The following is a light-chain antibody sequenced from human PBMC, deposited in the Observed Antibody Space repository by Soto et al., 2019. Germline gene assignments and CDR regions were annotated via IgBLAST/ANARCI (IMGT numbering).Light chain of an antibody. CDR1: QSISSY. CDR2: AAS. V-gene: IGKV1-39*01. CDR3: QHYNSYSEA. J-gene: IGKJ1*01. Sequence: DIQMTQSPSSLSASVGDRVTITCRASQSISSYLNWYQQKPGKAPKLLIYAASSLQSGVPSRFSGSGSGTEFTLTISSLQPDDSATYYCQHYNSYSEAFGQGTKVDIK.